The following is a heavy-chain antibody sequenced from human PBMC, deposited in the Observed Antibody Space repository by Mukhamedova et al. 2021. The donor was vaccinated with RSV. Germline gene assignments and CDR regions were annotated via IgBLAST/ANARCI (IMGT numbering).Heavy chain of an antibody. J-gene: IGHJ4*02. CDR2: IIPILGIA. D-gene: IGHD4-17*01. V-gene: IGHV1-69*04. Sequence: VRQAPGQGLEWMGRIIPILGIANYAQKFQGRVTITADKSTSTAYMELSSLRSEDTAVYYCARGHYGDYYFDYLGQGTLVTVSS. CDR3: ARGHYGDYYFDY.